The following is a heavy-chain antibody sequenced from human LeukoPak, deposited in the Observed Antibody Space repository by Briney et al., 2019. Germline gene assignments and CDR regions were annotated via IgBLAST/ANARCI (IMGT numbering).Heavy chain of an antibody. Sequence: ASETLSLTCSVSGGSIKSYFWSWIRQSAGRGLEHIGRIYSTGSTNYSPSLNSRVSMSVDTSKNQFSLTLRSVTAADTAIYYCARAGYTSTWTFHYWRQGIVVTVSS. CDR3: ARAGYTSTWTFHY. D-gene: IGHD6-13*01. J-gene: IGHJ4*02. CDR2: IYSTGST. V-gene: IGHV4-4*07. CDR1: GGSIKSYF.